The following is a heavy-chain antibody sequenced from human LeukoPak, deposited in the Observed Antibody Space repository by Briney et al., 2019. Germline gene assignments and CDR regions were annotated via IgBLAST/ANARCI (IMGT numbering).Heavy chain of an antibody. CDR2: IYYTGST. J-gene: IGHJ4*02. V-gene: IGHV4-59*12. Sequence: PSETLSLTCTVSGGSISSYYWSWIRQPPGEGLEWIGYIYYTGSTNYNPSLKSRVTISVDTSKNQFSLKLSSVTAADTAVYYCARRGRYYDRPPFDYWGQGTLVTVSS. CDR3: ARRGRYYDRPPFDY. CDR1: GGSISSYY. D-gene: IGHD3-9*01.